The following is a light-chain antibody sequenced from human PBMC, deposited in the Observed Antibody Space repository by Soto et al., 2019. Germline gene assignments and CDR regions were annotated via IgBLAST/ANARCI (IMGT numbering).Light chain of an antibody. V-gene: IGLV1-40*01. J-gene: IGLJ3*02. Sequence: QSVLTQPPSVSGAPGPRVTISCTGSRSNIGAGYDVHWYQQLPGTAPKLLIYGNSNRPSGVPDRFSGSKSGTSASLAITGLQAEEEADYYCQSYDSSSWVFGGGTKLTVL. CDR1: RSNIGAGYD. CDR2: GNS. CDR3: QSYDSSSWV.